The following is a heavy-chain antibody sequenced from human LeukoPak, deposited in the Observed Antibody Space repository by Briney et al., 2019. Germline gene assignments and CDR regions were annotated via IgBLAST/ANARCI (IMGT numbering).Heavy chain of an antibody. J-gene: IGHJ5*02. CDR1: GYTFTGYY. CDR3: TSEGRQGLVRGDWFDP. Sequence: ASVKLSCTAYGYTFTGYYMHWVRQAPGQGLEWMGWINPNSGGTNYAQKFQGRVTMTRDPSISTAYRGLSRLRSDDTTVYYCTSEGRQGLVRGDWFDPWGQGTLVTVSS. D-gene: IGHD6-19*01. CDR2: INPNSGGT. V-gene: IGHV1-2*02.